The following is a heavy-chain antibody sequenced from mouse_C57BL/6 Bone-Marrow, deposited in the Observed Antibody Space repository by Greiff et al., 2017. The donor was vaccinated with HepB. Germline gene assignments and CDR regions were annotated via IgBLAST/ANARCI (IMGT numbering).Heavy chain of an antibody. CDR1: GFTFSSYT. V-gene: IGHV5-9*01. J-gene: IGHJ4*01. D-gene: IGHD1-1*01. CDR2: ISGGGGNT. CDR3: ARRGYYGSSGKMDY. Sequence: EVNLVESGGGLVKPGGSLKLSCAASGFTFSSYTMSWVRQTPEKRLEWVATISGGGGNTYYPDSVKGRFTISRDNAKNTLYLQMSSLRSEDTALYYCARRGYYGSSGKMDYWGQGTSVTVSS.